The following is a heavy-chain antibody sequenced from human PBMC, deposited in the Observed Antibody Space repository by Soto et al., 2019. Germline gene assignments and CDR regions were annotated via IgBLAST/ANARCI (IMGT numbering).Heavy chain of an antibody. CDR2: IWYDGTNK. V-gene: IGHV3-33*01. CDR3: ARGGPSRNYDNYYFYGMDV. Sequence: AWGSLRLSCAASGFIFSNYGIHLGRQSPFRWLEWVAVIWYDGTNKHCADSVKGRFSISRDNSNNTVYLHMNSLGAEDTAVYYCARGGPSRNYDNYYFYGMDVWGQGTTVTVSS. CDR1: GFIFSNYG. D-gene: IGHD1-7*01. J-gene: IGHJ6*02.